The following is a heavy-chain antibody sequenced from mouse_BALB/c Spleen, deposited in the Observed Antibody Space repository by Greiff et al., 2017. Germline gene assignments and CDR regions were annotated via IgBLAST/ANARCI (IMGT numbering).Heavy chain of an antibody. Sequence: EVKVVESGGGLVKPGGSLKLSCAASGFTFSSYAMSWVRQSPEKRLEWVAEISSGGSYTYYPDTVTGRFTISRDNAKNTLYLEMSSLRSEDTAMYYCARDRRYDVGYAMDYWGQGTSVTVSS. V-gene: IGHV5-9-4*01. J-gene: IGHJ4*01. CDR2: ISSGGSYT. CDR3: ARDRRYDVGYAMDY. D-gene: IGHD2-14*01. CDR1: GFTFSSYA.